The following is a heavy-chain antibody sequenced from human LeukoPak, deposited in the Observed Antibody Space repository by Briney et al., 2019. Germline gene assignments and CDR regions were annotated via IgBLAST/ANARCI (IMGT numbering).Heavy chain of an antibody. D-gene: IGHD2-2*01. V-gene: IGHV3-23*01. CDR3: ARDLGCTSTYCATDPGYFDY. CDR2: ISGSGGSK. CDR1: GFTFSSYA. Sequence: GGSLRLSCAASGFTFSSYAVTWVRQAPGKGLEWVSAISGSGGSKFFADSVKGRFTISRDNSKNTLYLQMNSLRAEDTAVYYCARDLGCTSTYCATDPGYFDYWGQGTLVTVSS. J-gene: IGHJ4*02.